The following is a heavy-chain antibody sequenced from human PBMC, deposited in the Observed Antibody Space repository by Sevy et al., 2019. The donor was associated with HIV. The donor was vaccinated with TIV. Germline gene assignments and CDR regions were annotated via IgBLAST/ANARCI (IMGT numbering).Heavy chain of an antibody. CDR2: IWYDGSNE. V-gene: IGHV3-33*06. Sequence: GSLRPSFAASGFSFRNYAMPWVRQGPGKGPEGVAGIWYDGSNENHADSVKGRFTISRDNSKNTLYLQMNSLRAEDTAVYYCVKDVGVGSTRRYADYWGQGTLVTVSS. J-gene: IGHJ4*02. CDR1: GFSFRNYA. CDR3: VKDVGVGSTRRYADY. D-gene: IGHD1-26*01.